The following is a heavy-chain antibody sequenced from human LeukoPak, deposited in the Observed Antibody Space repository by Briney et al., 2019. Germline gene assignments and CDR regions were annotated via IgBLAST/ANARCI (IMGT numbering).Heavy chain of an antibody. V-gene: IGHV3-30-3*01. D-gene: IGHD2-15*01. CDR3: ARAQTGSCYSTVDY. CDR2: ISYDGSNK. Sequence: PGRSLRLSCAASGFTFSSYAMHWVRQAPGKGLEWVAVISYDGSNKCYADSVKGRFTISRDNSKNTLYLQMNSLRAEDTAMFYCARAQTGSCYSTVDYWGQGTLVTVSS. CDR1: GFTFSSYA. J-gene: IGHJ4*02.